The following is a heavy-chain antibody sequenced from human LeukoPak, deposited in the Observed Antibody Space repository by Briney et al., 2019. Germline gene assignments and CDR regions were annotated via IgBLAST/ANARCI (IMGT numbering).Heavy chain of an antibody. CDR3: ARRQIDSIDY. CDR1: GGSISSSSYH. V-gene: IGHV4-39*01. Sequence: PSETLSLTCTVSGGSISSSSYHWGWIRQPPGKGLEWIGSIYYSGSTYYNPSLKSRVTISVDTSKNQFSLKLSSVTAADTAVYYCARRQIDSIDYWGQGTLVTVSS. J-gene: IGHJ4*02. D-gene: IGHD3-3*02. CDR2: IYYSGST.